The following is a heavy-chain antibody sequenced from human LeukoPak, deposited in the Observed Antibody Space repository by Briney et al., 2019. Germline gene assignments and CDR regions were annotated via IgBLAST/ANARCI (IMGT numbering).Heavy chain of an antibody. J-gene: IGHJ4*02. CDR1: GHAFTGYY. D-gene: IGHD3-22*01. V-gene: IGHV1-2*02. CDR3: ARPIRRGSGYPFDY. CDR2: INPNRGGT. Sequence: GASGKFSCKASGHAFTGYYMQWVGQAPGQGLELMGWINPNRGGTNYAQKFQGRVTMTRDTSISTAYMELSRLRSDDTAVYYCARPIRRGSGYPFDYWGQGTLVTVSS.